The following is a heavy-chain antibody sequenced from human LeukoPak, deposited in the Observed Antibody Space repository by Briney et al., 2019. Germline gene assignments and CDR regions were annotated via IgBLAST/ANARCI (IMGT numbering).Heavy chain of an antibody. D-gene: IGHD5-24*01. V-gene: IGHV4-59*01. CDR2: IYYSGST. J-gene: IGHJ5*02. CDR1: GGSINSYY. Sequence: SETLSLTCTVSGGSINSYYWSWIRQPPGKGLEWIGYIYYSGSTEYNPSLKSRVPISVDTSKNQFSLKMSSVTAADTAVYYCARARDGHINNWFDPWGQGTLVTVSS. CDR3: ARARDGHINNWFDP.